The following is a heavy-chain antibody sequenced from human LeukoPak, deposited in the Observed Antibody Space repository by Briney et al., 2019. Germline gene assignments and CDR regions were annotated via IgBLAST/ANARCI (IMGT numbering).Heavy chain of an antibody. Sequence: SETLSLTCTVSGGSISSHYDNWIRHPPGEGLEWIGYISYSGSTNYNPSFKSRVTISVDTSKNQFSLNLRSVTAADTAVYYCARCHDYWSGYYNLWGQGTLVTVSS. CDR1: GGSISSHY. CDR3: ARCHDYWSGYYNL. D-gene: IGHD3-3*01. V-gene: IGHV4-59*11. CDR2: ISYSGST. J-gene: IGHJ4*02.